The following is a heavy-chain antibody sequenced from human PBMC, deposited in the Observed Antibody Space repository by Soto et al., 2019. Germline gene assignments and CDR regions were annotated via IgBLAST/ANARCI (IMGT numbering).Heavy chain of an antibody. CDR2: IIPIFGTT. CDR1: GDIFSGYS. Sequence: QVQLVQSGAEVKKPGSSVKVSCKTSGDIFSGYSISWWRQAPGQGREWMGGIIPIFGTTNYAQRFHGRVTITADKSTSTVYMELYSLKSEDTAVYYCARDLGSGYDPGDYWGQGTLVTVSS. J-gene: IGHJ4*02. CDR3: ARDLGSGYDPGDY. V-gene: IGHV1-69*14. D-gene: IGHD5-12*01.